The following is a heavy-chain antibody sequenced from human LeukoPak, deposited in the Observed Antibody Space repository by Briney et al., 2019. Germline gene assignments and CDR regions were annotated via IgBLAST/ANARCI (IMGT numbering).Heavy chain of an antibody. Sequence: GGFLRLSCAASGFTFSSYWMHWVRQAPGKGLVWVSRINSDGSSTCYADSVKGRFTISRDNAKNTLYLQMNSLRAEDTAVYYCARAQRDWNYYYYYMDVWGKGTTVTVSS. CDR2: INSDGSST. D-gene: IGHD3/OR15-3a*01. V-gene: IGHV3-74*01. CDR1: GFTFSSYW. CDR3: ARAQRDWNYYYYYMDV. J-gene: IGHJ6*03.